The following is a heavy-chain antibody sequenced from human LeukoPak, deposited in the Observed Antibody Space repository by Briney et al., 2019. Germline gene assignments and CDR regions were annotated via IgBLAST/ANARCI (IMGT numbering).Heavy chain of an antibody. V-gene: IGHV3-15*01. J-gene: IGHJ4*02. Sequence: PGGSLRLSCGASGFTFSNAWMSWVRQAPGKGAEWVGRIKTKIDGGTTDYAAPVKGRFTISRDDSKNTLYLQMNSLKTEDTAVYYCTTQPWQVDYWGQGTLVTVSS. CDR2: IKTKIDGGTT. CDR1: GFTFSNAW. D-gene: IGHD6-19*01. CDR3: TTQPWQVDY.